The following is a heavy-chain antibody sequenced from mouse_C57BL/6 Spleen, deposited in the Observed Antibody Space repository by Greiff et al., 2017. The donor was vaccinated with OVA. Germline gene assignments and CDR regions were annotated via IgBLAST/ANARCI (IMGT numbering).Heavy chain of an antibody. CDR2: ISYDGSN. V-gene: IGHV3-6*01. CDR1: GYSITSGYY. Sequence: EVQLVESGPGLVKPSQSLSLTCSVTGYSITSGYYWNWIRQFPGNKLEWMGYISYDGSNNYNPSLKNRISITRDTSKNQFFLKLNSVTTEDTATYYCASHDYYGTYYFDYWGQGTTLTVSS. CDR3: ASHDYYGTYYFDY. D-gene: IGHD1-1*01. J-gene: IGHJ2*01.